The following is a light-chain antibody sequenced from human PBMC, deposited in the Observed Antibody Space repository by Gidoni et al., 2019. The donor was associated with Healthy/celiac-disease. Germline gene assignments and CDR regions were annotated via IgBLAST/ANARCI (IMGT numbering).Light chain of an antibody. Sequence: SYELTQPPSVSVSPGQTARITCSGDALPKQYADWYQQKPGQAPVLVIYNASERPSGIPERFSGSSSGTTVTLTISGVQAEDEADYYCQSADSSGIWVFGGWTKLTVL. J-gene: IGLJ3*02. CDR1: ALPKQY. V-gene: IGLV3-25*03. CDR3: QSADSSGIWV. CDR2: NAS.